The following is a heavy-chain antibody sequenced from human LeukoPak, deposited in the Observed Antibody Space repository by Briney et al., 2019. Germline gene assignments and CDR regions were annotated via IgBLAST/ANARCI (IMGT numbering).Heavy chain of an antibody. Sequence: PGGSLRLSCAASGFTFSSYAMHWVRQAPGKGLEWVAVISYDGSNKYYADSVKGRFTISRDNSKNTLYLQMNSLRAEDTAVYYCARFNIVVVPAAMPGGYFDYWGQGTLVTVSS. V-gene: IGHV3-30*04. CDR1: GFTFSSYA. CDR3: ARFNIVVVPAAMPGGYFDY. CDR2: ISYDGSNK. J-gene: IGHJ4*02. D-gene: IGHD2-2*01.